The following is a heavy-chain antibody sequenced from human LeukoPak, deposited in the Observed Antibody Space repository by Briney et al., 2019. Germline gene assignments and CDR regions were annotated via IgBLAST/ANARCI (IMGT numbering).Heavy chain of an antibody. D-gene: IGHD3-22*01. CDR3: ARYVYYFDSSGYSNSFDY. V-gene: IGHV4-30-2*01. CDR2: IYHSGST. Sequence: PSETLSLTCTVSGGSISSGGYYWSWIRQPPGKGLEWIGYIYHSGSTYYNPSLKSRVTISVDRSKNQFSLKLSSVTAADTAVYYCARYVYYFDSSGYSNSFDYWGQGTLVTVSS. J-gene: IGHJ4*02. CDR1: GGSISSGGYY.